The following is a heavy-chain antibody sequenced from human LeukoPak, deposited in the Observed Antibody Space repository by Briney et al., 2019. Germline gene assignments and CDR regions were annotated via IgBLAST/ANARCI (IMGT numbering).Heavy chain of an antibody. Sequence: GASVKVSCKASGYSFTGHLIHWVRQAPGQGLEWLAWMNPYSGGTNSTRRFQGRVTLATDTSISTAYMELNDLRSDDTAVYFCARDRAAWGRFDSGSFDFDFWGQGTLVAAFS. V-gene: IGHV1-2*02. CDR3: ARDRAAWGRFDSGSFDFDF. CDR2: MNPYSGGT. D-gene: IGHD3-10*01. J-gene: IGHJ4*02. CDR1: GYSFTGHL.